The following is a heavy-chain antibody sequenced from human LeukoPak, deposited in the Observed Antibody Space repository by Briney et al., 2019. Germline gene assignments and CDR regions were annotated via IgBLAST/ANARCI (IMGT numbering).Heavy chain of an antibody. CDR2: ISSSSSYI. V-gene: IGHV3-21*01. J-gene: IGHJ4*02. D-gene: IGHD7-27*01. Sequence: GGSLRLSCAASGFTFSSYSMNWVRQAPGKGLEWVSSISSSSSYIYYADSVKGRFTISRDNSKNTLYPQMNSLRAEDTAVYYCAKDVRRLGYYFDCWGQGTLVTVSS. CDR3: AKDVRRLGYYFDC. CDR1: GFTFSSYS.